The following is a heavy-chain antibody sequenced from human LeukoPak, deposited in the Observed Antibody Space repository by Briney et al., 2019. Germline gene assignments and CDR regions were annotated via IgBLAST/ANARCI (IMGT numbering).Heavy chain of an antibody. CDR3: ARVGRVQLWDENWFDP. V-gene: IGHV1-69*13. Sequence: GASVKVSCKASGGTFSSYAISWVRQAPGQGLEWMGGIIPIFGTANYAQKFQGRVTITADESTSTAYMELSSLRSEDTAVYYCARVGRVQLWDENWFDPWGQGTLVTVSS. D-gene: IGHD5-18*01. CDR1: GGTFSSYA. J-gene: IGHJ5*02. CDR2: IIPIFGTA.